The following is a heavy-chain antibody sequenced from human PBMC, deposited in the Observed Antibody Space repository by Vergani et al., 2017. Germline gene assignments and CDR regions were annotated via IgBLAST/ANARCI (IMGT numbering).Heavy chain of an antibody. CDR1: GFTFSSYW. J-gene: IGHJ4*02. CDR3: ARDRDGVIWFGELLIGDY. V-gene: IGHV3-7*03. D-gene: IGHD3-10*01. Sequence: EVQLVESGGGLVQPGGSLRLSCAASGFTFSSYWMSWVRQAPGKGLEWVANIKQAGSEKYYVDSVKGRFTISRDNAKNSLYRQMNSLRAEDTAVYYCARDRDGVIWFGELLIGDYWGQGTLVTVSS. CDR2: IKQAGSEK.